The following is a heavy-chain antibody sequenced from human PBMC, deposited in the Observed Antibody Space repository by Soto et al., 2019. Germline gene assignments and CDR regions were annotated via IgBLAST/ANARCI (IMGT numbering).Heavy chain of an antibody. CDR2: INPDSGAT. CDR3: ARDLRGDYVYLDP. CDR1: GGTFSGYY. D-gene: IGHD4-17*01. J-gene: IGHJ5*02. Sequence: QVQLVQSGAEVKKPGSSVKVSWKASGGTFSGYYIHWVRQAPGQGLEWMGWINPDSGATNYAQKFQGRVTMTRDTSISTANMEVSRLRSDDTAVYFCARDLRGDYVYLDPWGQGTLVTVSS. V-gene: IGHV1-2*02.